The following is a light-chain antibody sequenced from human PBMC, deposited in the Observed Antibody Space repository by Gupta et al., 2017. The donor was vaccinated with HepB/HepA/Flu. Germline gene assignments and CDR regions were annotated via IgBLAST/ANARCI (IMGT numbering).Light chain of an antibody. V-gene: IGLV1-44*01. CDR2: SNN. Sequence: QSVLTQPPSASGTPGQRVTISCSGSSSNIESNTVNWYQQLPGTAPKLLIYSNNQRPSGVPDRFSGSKSGTSASLAISGLQAEDEADYYCAAWDDSRNGYVFGAGTKVTVL. J-gene: IGLJ1*01. CDR1: SSNIESNT. CDR3: AAWDDSRNGYV.